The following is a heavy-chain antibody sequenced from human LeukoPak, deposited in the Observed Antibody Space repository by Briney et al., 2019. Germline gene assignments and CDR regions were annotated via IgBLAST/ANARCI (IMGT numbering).Heavy chain of an antibody. CDR2: ISYDGSNK. J-gene: IGHJ5*02. CDR1: GFTFSTYA. V-gene: IGHV3-30-3*01. CDR3: VRDRGNWFDP. Sequence: GGSLRLSCAASGFTFSTYAMHWVRQGPGKGLEWVAVISYDGSNKYYADSVKGRFTISRDNAKNTLYLQMNSLRVEDTAVYYCVRDRGNWFDPWGQGTLVTVSS. D-gene: IGHD3-10*01.